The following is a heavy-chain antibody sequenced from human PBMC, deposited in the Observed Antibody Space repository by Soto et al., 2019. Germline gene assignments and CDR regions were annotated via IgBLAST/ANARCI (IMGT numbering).Heavy chain of an antibody. D-gene: IGHD6-13*01. CDR2: IKQDGSEK. CDR1: GFTFSSYW. Sequence: GVSLRLSCAASGFTFSSYWMSWVRQAPGKGLEWVANIKQDGSEKYYVDSVKGRFTISRDNAKNSLYLQMNSLRAEDTAVYYCARDSFYSSSWYRGWFDPWGQGTLVTVSS. CDR3: ARDSFYSSSWYRGWFDP. J-gene: IGHJ5*02. V-gene: IGHV3-7*03.